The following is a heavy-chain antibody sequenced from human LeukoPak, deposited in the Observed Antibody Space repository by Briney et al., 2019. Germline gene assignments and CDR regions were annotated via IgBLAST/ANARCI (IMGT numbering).Heavy chain of an antibody. CDR1: GFTFSSYS. V-gene: IGHV3-48*01. J-gene: IGHJ4*02. CDR3: ARRGPYDYVWGSYRYYFDY. CDR2: ISSSSSTI. D-gene: IGHD3-16*02. Sequence: GGSLRLSCAASGFTFSSYSMNWVRQAPGKGLEWVSYISSSSSTIYYADSVKGRFTISRDNAKNSLYLQMNSLRAEDTAVYYCARRGPYDYVWGSYRYYFDYWGQGTLVTVSS.